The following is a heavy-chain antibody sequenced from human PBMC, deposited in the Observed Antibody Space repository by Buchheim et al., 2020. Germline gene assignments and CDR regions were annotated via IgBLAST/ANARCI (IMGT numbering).Heavy chain of an antibody. Sequence: QLQLQESGPGLVKPSETLSLTCTVSGGSISSSSYYWGWIRQPPGKGLEWIGSIYYSGSTYYNPSLKSRVTISVDTSKNQFSLKLSSVTAADTAVYYCARDGFGGAAADWYFDLWGRGTL. V-gene: IGHV4-39*02. D-gene: IGHD3-16*01. CDR3: ARDGFGGAAADWYFDL. CDR2: IYYSGST. J-gene: IGHJ2*01. CDR1: GGSISSSSYY.